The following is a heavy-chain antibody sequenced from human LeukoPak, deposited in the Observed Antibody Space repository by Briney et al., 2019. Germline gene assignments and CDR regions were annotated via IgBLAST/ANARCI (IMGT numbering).Heavy chain of an antibody. J-gene: IGHJ6*03. D-gene: IGHD6-19*01. CDR1: GFTFSSYW. V-gene: IGHV3-7*01. Sequence: GGSLRLSCAASGFTFSSYWMSWVRQAPGKGLEWVANIKQDGSEKYYVDSVKGRFTISRDNAKNSLYLQMNSLRAEDTAVYYCARDGDEWLVYYYYYYMDVWGKGTTVTVSS. CDR3: ARDGDEWLVYYYYYYMDV. CDR2: IKQDGSEK.